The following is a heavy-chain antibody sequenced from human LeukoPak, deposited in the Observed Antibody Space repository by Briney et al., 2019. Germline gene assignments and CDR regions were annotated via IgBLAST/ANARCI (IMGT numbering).Heavy chain of an antibody. V-gene: IGHV1-69*06. J-gene: IGHJ4*02. CDR3: ARADVGATDY. CDR1: GGTFSSYA. D-gene: IGHD1-26*01. CDR2: IIPIFGTA. Sequence: AVNVSCKASGGTFSSYAISWVRQAPGQGLEWMGGIIPIFGTANYAQKFQGRVTITADKSTSTAYMELSSLRSEDTAVYYCARADVGATDYWGQGTLVTVSS.